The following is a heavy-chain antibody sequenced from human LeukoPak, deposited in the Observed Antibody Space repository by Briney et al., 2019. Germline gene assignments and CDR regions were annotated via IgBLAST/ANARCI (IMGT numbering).Heavy chain of an antibody. CDR1: GYTFTGYY. Sequence: SVKVYCKASGYTFTGYYMHWVRQAPGQGLEWMGWINPNSGGTNYAQKFQGRVTMTRDTSISTAYMELSRLRSDDTAVYYCARALTYYYDSSGYYFDYWGQGTLVTVSS. J-gene: IGHJ4*02. CDR3: ARALTYYYDSSGYYFDY. CDR2: INPNSGGT. D-gene: IGHD3-22*01. V-gene: IGHV1-2*02.